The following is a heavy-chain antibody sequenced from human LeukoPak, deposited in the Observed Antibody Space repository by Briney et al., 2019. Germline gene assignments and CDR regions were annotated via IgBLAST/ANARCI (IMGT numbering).Heavy chain of an antibody. J-gene: IGHJ4*02. Sequence: GGSLSLSCAASGFNIEDYGMSWVRQLPGKGLEWISGINWNGQNIGYADSVRGRFTISRDNAKSSLYLQMNSLRAEDTAVYYCAKDGPAIVVVPAADAFDYWGQGTLVTVSS. CDR2: INWNGQNI. D-gene: IGHD2-2*01. CDR1: GFNIEDYG. CDR3: AKDGPAIVVVPAADAFDY. V-gene: IGHV3-20*04.